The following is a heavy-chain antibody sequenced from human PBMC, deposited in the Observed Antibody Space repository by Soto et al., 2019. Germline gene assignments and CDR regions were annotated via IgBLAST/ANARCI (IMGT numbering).Heavy chain of an antibody. CDR1: GFTFSNCW. V-gene: IGHV3-7*01. D-gene: IGHD3-10*01. CDR2: IKQDGSEK. J-gene: IGHJ3*02. Sequence: GGSLRLSCAASGFTFSNCWMTWVRQAPGKGLEWVANIKQDGSEKNYVDSVRGRFTLSRDNAKNSLYLQMNSLRAEDTAVYYCATSINYYGSGIYAFDIWGQGTVVTVSS. CDR3: ATSINYYGSGIYAFDI.